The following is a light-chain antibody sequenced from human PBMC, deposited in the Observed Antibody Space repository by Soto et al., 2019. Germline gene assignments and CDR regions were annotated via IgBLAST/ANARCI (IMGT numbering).Light chain of an antibody. CDR1: SSEVGGYNS. V-gene: IGLV2-14*01. Sequence: QSVLTQPASVSGSPGQSITISCTGTSSEVGGYNSVSWYRQDPGKAPKLMIYDVTNRPSGVSNRFSGSKSGNTASLTLSGLQAEDEADYYCSSFTSSITYVFGTGTKVT. CDR2: DVT. CDR3: SSFTSSITYV. J-gene: IGLJ1*01.